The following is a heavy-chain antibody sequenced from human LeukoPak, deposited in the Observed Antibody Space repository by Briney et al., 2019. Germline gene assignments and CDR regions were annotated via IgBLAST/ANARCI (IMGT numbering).Heavy chain of an antibody. CDR1: GYSFTSYW. CDR2: MNPNSGNT. CDR3: ARGELAAAGTWGFDP. V-gene: IGHV1-8*02. D-gene: IGHD6-13*01. J-gene: IGHJ5*02. Sequence: PGESLKISCKGSGYSFTSYWIGWVRQATGQGLEWMGWMNPNSGNTGYAQKFQGRVTMTRNTSISTAYMELSSLRSEDTAVYYCARGELAAAGTWGFDPWGQGTLVTVSS.